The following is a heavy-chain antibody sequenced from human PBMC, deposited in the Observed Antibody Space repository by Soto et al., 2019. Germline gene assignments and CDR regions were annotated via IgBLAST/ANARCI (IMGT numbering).Heavy chain of an antibody. J-gene: IGHJ4*02. Sequence: EVQLLESGGGLVQPGGSLRLSCAASGFTFSSYAMTWVRQAPGKGLEWVSGIIGSGGSRDYADSVKGRFTISRDNSKNTRYRQMNSLRAEDTALYFCAKDQSYYYDSSGSRAEYWGQGTLVTVSS. CDR2: IIGSGGSR. CDR1: GFTFSSYA. CDR3: AKDQSYYYDSSGSRAEY. D-gene: IGHD3-22*01. V-gene: IGHV3-23*01.